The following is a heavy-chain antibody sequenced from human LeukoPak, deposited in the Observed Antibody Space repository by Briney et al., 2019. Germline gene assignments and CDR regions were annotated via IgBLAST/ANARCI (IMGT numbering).Heavy chain of an antibody. Sequence: GGSLRLSCAASGFTFSSYWMSWVRQAPGKGLEWVANIKQDGSEKYYVDSVKGRFTISRDNYKNTLYLKMSNLRAEDTAVYYCAKDGVPSRWFGRNYFDYWGQGTLVTVSS. CDR2: IKQDGSEK. D-gene: IGHD3-10*01. V-gene: IGHV3-7*01. CDR1: GFTFSSYW. CDR3: AKDGVPSRWFGRNYFDY. J-gene: IGHJ4*02.